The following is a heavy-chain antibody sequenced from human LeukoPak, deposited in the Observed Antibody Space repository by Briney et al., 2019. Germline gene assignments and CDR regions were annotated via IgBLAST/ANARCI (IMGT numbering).Heavy chain of an antibody. CDR2: IFVSGAT. CDR1: GGSINNYY. V-gene: IGHV4-4*07. D-gene: IGHD1-26*01. J-gene: IGHJ4*02. CDR3: ARDPFKSSFDS. Sequence: SETLSLTCTVSGGSINNYYWNWIRQPAGKGLEWIGRIFVSGATHYNPSLKSRVTMSVDTSKNQFSLKLSSVTAAGTAVYYCARDPFKSSFDSWGQGSLVTVSS.